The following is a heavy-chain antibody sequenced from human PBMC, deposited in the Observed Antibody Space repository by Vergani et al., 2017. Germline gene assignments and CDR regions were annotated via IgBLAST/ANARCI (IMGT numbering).Heavy chain of an antibody. CDR2: IHHSGST. V-gene: IGHV4-38-2*01. J-gene: IGHJ4*02. Sequence: QVQLRESGPGLVKASETLSLMCVVSDYSITRGYYWGWIRQPPGKGLEWVGKIHHSGSTSYNPSLKSRVIMSVDTSKNEFSLILTSVTAADTAVYYCARISSGDYEWEWGQGTLVTVTS. CDR1: DYSITRGYY. D-gene: IGHD3-10*02. CDR3: ARISSGDYEWE.